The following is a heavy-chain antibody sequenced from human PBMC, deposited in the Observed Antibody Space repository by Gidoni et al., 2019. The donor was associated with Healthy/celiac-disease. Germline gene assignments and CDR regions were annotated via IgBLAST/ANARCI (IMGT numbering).Heavy chain of an antibody. V-gene: IGHV1-2*04. D-gene: IGHD1-26*01. CDR3: ARYGRSGAGYYYMDV. CDR2: INPNSGGT. J-gene: IGHJ6*03. CDR1: GYTFTGYY. Sequence: QVQLVQSGAEGTKPGASGKVYCKASGYTFTGYYMLWVRQAPGQGLEWRGWINPNSGGTNYAQKFQGWVTMTSDTSISTAYMELSRLRSDDTAVYYCARYGRSGAGYYYMDVWGKGTTVTVSS.